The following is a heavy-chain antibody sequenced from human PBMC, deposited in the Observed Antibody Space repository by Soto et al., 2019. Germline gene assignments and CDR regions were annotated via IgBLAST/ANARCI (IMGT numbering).Heavy chain of an antibody. CDR2: ISYDGSNK. D-gene: IGHD3-22*01. Sequence: GGSLRLSCAASGFTFSSYAIHWVRQAPGKGLEWVAVISYDGSNKYYADSVKGRFTISRDNSKNTLYLQMNSLRAEDTAVYYCARVVVVIPPGYYYAMDVWGQGTTVTVSS. CDR3: ARVVVVIPPGYYYAMDV. J-gene: IGHJ6*02. CDR1: GFTFSSYA. V-gene: IGHV3-30-3*01.